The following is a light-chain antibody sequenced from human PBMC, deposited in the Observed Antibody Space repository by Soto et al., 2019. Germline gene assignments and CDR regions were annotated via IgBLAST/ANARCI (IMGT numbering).Light chain of an antibody. J-gene: IGLJ2*01. CDR2: SNN. Sequence: QSVLTQPSSASGTPGQRVTISCSGGNSNIGSNTVNWYQQLPGTAPKLLIYSNNQRPSGVPDRFSGSKSGTSASLAISGLQSEDEADYYCAAWDDSLNGVVFGGGTKLTVL. V-gene: IGLV1-44*01. CDR3: AAWDDSLNGVV. CDR1: NSNIGSNT.